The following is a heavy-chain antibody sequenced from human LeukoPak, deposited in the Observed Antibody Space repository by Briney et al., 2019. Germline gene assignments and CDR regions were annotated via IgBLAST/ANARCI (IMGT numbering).Heavy chain of an antibody. CDR2: ISAYNGNT. D-gene: IGHD3-3*01. CDR1: GYTFTSYG. Sequence: ASVKVSCKASGYTFTSYGISWVRQAPGQGLEWMGWISAYNGNTNYAQKLQGRVTMTTDTSTSTAYMELRSLRSDDTAVYYCARAYTIFGVVSHSDYWGQGTLVTVSS. J-gene: IGHJ4*02. V-gene: IGHV1-18*01. CDR3: ARAYTIFGVVSHSDY.